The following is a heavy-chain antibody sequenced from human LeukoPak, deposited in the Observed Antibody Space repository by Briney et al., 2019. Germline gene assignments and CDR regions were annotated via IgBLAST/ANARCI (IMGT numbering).Heavy chain of an antibody. CDR2: IYNSGST. J-gene: IGHJ6*03. V-gene: IGHV4-31*02. CDR3: ARHWYSNYYMDV. D-gene: IGHD4-11*01. Sequence: PSETLSLTCNVSGGSISSGGYYWSWIRQHPGKGLEWIGYIYNSGSTYYNPSLKSRVIISIDTSKNQFSLKLSSVTAADTAVYYCARHWYSNYYMDVWGKGTTVTVSS. CDR1: GGSISSGGYY.